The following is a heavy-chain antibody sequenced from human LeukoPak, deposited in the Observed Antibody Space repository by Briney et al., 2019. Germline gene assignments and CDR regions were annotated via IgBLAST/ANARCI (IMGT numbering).Heavy chain of an antibody. D-gene: IGHD2/OR15-2a*01. Sequence: SVRVSCKASGGTFSSYAISWVRQAPGQGLEWMGRIIPILGIANYAQKFQGRVTITADKSTSTAYMELSSLRSVDTAVYYCARSFLTLGRWFDPWGQGTLVTVSS. J-gene: IGHJ5*02. V-gene: IGHV1-69*04. CDR1: GGTFSSYA. CDR3: ARSFLTLGRWFDP. CDR2: IIPILGIA.